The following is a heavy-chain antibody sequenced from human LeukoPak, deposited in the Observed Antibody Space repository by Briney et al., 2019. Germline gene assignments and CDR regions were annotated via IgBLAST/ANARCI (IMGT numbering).Heavy chain of an antibody. CDR2: ISAYNGNT. J-gene: IGHJ6*02. CDR3: ATISSSWAPINYYYYYYGMDV. Sequence: GASVKVSCKASGYTFTSYGISWVRQAPGQGPEWMGWISAYNGNTNYAQKLQGRVTMTTDTSTSTAYMELRSLRSDHTAVYYCATISSSWAPINYYYYYYGMDVWGQGTTVTVSS. CDR1: GYTFTSYG. V-gene: IGHV1-18*01. D-gene: IGHD6-13*01.